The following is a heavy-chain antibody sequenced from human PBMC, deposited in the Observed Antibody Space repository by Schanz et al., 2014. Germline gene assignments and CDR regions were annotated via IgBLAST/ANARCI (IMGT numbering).Heavy chain of an antibody. Sequence: QVQLVQSGTQVKKPGASVKVSCKASGYTLSAYSLHWVRQAPGQGLEWMGRIIPILGIANYAQKFQGRVTITADKSTFTAYMELSSLTSEDTAVHYCARGRGFYDYWGQGTLVTVSS. CDR1: GYTLSAYS. D-gene: IGHD3-10*01. J-gene: IGHJ4*02. V-gene: IGHV1-69*09. CDR3: ARGRGFYDY. CDR2: IIPILGIA.